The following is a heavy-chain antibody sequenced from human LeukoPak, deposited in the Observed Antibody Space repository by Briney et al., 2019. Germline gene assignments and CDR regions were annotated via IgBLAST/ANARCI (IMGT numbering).Heavy chain of an antibody. Sequence: PSETLSLTCTVSGGSISSYYWSWIRQPPGKGLEWIGYIYYSGSTNYNPSLKSRVTISVDTSKNQFSLKLSSVTAADTAVYYCATGPALPAVLLYFNLRGRGTLVTVSS. D-gene: IGHD2-2*01. V-gene: IGHV4-59*08. CDR2: IYYSGST. CDR1: GGSISSYY. CDR3: ATGPALPAVLLYFNL. J-gene: IGHJ2*01.